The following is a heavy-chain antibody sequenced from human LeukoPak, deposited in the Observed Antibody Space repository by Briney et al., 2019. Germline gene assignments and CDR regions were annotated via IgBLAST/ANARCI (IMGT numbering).Heavy chain of an antibody. Sequence: SVRVSFKASGGTFSSYAISWVRQAPGQGLEWMGRIIPILGIANYAQKFQGRVTITADKSTSTAYMELSSLRSEDTAVYYCARAGGCSSTSCYGLASNWFDPWGQGTLVTVSS. CDR2: IIPILGIA. V-gene: IGHV1-69*04. J-gene: IGHJ5*02. CDR1: GGTFSSYA. D-gene: IGHD2-2*01. CDR3: ARAGGCSSTSCYGLASNWFDP.